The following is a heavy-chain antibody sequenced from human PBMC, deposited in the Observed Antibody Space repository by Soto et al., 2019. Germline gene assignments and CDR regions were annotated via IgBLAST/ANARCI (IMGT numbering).Heavy chain of an antibody. V-gene: IGHV1-46*01. CDR2: INPSGGST. CDR3: ARAGVGANSPVYYGMDV. Sequence: QVQLVQSGAEVKKPGASVKVSCKASGYTFTSYYMHWVRQAPGQGLEWMGIINPSGGSTSYAQKFQGRVTMTRDTSTRTVYMELSSLRSEDTAVYYCARAGVGANSPVYYGMDVWGQGTTVTVSS. J-gene: IGHJ6*02. CDR1: GYTFTSYY. D-gene: IGHD1-26*01.